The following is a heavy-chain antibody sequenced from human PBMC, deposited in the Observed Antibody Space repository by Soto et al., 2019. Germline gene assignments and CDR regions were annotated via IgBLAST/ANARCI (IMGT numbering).Heavy chain of an antibody. J-gene: IGHJ4*02. CDR2: IIPIFGTA. CDR1: GGTFSSYA. CDR3: ATHAGRGQPPLLDY. V-gene: IGHV1-69*01. Sequence: QVQLVQSGAEVKKPGSSVKVSCKASGGTFSSYAISWVRQAPGQGLEWMGGIIPIFGTANYAQKFQGRVTITADESTSTAYMELSSLRSEDTAVYYCATHAGRGQPPLLDYWGQGTLVTVPS.